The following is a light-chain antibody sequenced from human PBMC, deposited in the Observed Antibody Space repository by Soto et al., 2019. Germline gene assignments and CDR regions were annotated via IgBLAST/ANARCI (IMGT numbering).Light chain of an antibody. J-gene: IGLJ2*01. Sequence: QSVLTQPPSVSAAPGQRVTISCSGSFSNIGNNYVSWYQQVPGTAPKLLLYESDKRPSGVPDRFSGFKSGTSATLGITGHQGGGQAAYYWGKGDSSLGGYVVFGGGTKVTVL. CDR1: FSNIGNNY. CDR2: ESD. V-gene: IGLV1-51*02. CDR3: GKGDSSLGGYVV.